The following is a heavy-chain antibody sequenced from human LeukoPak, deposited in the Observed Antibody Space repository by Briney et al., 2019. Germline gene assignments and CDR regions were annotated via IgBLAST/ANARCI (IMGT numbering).Heavy chain of an antibody. CDR1: GYSFTSYW. CDR2: IYPGDSDT. J-gene: IGHJ3*02. Sequence: HGESLKISCQGSGYSFTSYWIGWVRQMPGKGLEWMGIIYPGDSDTRYSPSFQGQVTISADKSISTAYLQWSSLKASDTAMYYCASRSADWVPGQGVFNIWGQGKMVTVSS. CDR3: ASRSADWVPGQGVFNI. D-gene: IGHD3-10*01. V-gene: IGHV5-51*01.